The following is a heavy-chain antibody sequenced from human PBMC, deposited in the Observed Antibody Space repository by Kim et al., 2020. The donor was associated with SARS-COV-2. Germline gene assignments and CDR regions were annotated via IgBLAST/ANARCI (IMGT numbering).Heavy chain of an antibody. V-gene: IGHV1-69*13. Sequence: SVKVSCKASGGTFSSYAISWVRQAPGQGLEWMGGIIPIFGTANYAQKFQGRVTITADESTSTAYMELSSLRSEDTAVYYCARARYDYVWGSYRPQYYFDYWGQGTLVTVSS. CDR2: IIPIFGTA. D-gene: IGHD3-16*02. CDR1: GGTFSSYA. CDR3: ARARYDYVWGSYRPQYYFDY. J-gene: IGHJ4*02.